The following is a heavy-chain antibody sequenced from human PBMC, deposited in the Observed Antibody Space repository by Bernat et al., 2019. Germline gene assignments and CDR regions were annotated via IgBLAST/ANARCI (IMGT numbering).Heavy chain of an antibody. CDR2: TRNRANSYTT. D-gene: IGHD1-26*01. V-gene: IGHV3-72*01. CDR3: ARVGAPGIDFDY. J-gene: IGHJ4*02. CDR1: GFTFSDHY. Sequence: EVQLVESGGGLVQPGGSLRLSCAASGFTFSDHYMDWVRQAPGKGLEWVGRTRNRANSYTTEYAASVKGRFTVSRDDSKNSVFLQMNNVKTEDTAVYCCARVGAPGIDFDYWGRGTLVTVSS.